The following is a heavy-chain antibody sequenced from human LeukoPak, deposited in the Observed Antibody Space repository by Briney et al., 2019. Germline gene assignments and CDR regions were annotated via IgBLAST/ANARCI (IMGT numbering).Heavy chain of an antibody. CDR1: GGSFSGYY. J-gene: IGHJ4*02. CDR3: AREGYDYDFWSGYYRRFDY. D-gene: IGHD3-3*01. Sequence: SETLSLTCAVYGGSFSGYYWSWIRQPPGKGLEWIGEINHSGSTNYNPSLKSRVTISVDTSKNQFSLKLSSVTVADTAVYYCAREGYDYDFWSGYYRRFDYWGQGTLVTVSS. V-gene: IGHV4-34*01. CDR2: INHSGST.